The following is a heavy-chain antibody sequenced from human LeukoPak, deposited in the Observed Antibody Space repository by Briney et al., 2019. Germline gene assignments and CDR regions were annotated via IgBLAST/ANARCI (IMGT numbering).Heavy chain of an antibody. J-gene: IGHJ5*02. V-gene: IGHV3-30*03. Sequence: GGPLRPSCAAPGFPFSSYGLHWARKAPGKGLEWVAVISYDGSNKYYADSVKGRFTISRDNSKNTLYLQMNSLRAEDTAVYYCARGSWPWGQGTLVTVSS. CDR1: GFPFSSYG. CDR3: ARGSWP. CDR2: ISYDGSNK. D-gene: IGHD1-26*01.